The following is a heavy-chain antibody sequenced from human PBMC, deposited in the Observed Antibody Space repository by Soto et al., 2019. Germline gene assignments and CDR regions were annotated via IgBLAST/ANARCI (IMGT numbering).Heavy chain of an antibody. J-gene: IGHJ6*02. CDR3: WREWGSFGVVIMEYDYYGMDV. Sequence: QTLSLTCAISGDSVSSNSAAWNWVRQSPSRGLEWLGRTYYRSKWNNDYAVSVKRRITINPDTSKNQFSLQLNSVTPEDTAVYYGWREWGSFGVVIMEYDYYGMDVWGQGPTVTVPS. CDR1: GDSVSSNSAA. V-gene: IGHV6-1*01. CDR2: TYYRSKWNN. D-gene: IGHD3-3*01.